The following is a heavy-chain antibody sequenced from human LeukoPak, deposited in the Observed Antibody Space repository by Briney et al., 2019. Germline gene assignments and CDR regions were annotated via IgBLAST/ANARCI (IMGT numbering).Heavy chain of an antibody. Sequence: PSETLSLTCTISSGSISSGTYYWSWIRQPAGKGLEWIGRIYTSGSTNYNPSLKSRVTISVDTSKNQFSLKLSSVTAADTAVYYCASKLGYCSGGSCYSYFDYWGQGTLVTVSS. CDR2: IYTSGST. CDR1: SGSISSGTYY. CDR3: ASKLGYCSGGSCYSYFDY. V-gene: IGHV4-61*02. D-gene: IGHD2-15*01. J-gene: IGHJ4*02.